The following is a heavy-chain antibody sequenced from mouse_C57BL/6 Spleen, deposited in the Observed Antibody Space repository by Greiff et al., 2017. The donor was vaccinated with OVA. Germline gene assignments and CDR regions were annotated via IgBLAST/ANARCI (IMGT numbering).Heavy chain of an antibody. CDR3: AREGGIVTTYYFDY. CDR2: IDPSDSET. D-gene: IGHD2-5*01. CDR1: GYTFTSYW. V-gene: IGHV1-52*01. J-gene: IGHJ2*01. Sequence: QQSCKASGYTFTSYWMHWVKQRPIQGLEWIGNIDPSDSETRYNQKFKDKATLTVDKSSSTAYMQLSSLTSEDSAVYYCAREGGIVTTYYFDYWGQGTTLTVSS.